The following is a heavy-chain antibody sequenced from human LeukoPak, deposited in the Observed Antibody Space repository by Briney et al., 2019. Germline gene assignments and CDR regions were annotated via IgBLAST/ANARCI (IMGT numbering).Heavy chain of an antibody. CDR3: GRPMNYYDSSGYGY. Sequence: SETLSLTCSVSGGSISRSSNYWGWIRQPPGKGLEWLGSVYYSGSTYYNPSLKSRVTISVDTSKNQFSLRLSSVTAADTAVYYCGRPMNYYDSSGYGYWGQGTLVTVSS. CDR1: GGSISRSSNY. V-gene: IGHV4-39*01. CDR2: VYYSGST. D-gene: IGHD3-22*01. J-gene: IGHJ4*02.